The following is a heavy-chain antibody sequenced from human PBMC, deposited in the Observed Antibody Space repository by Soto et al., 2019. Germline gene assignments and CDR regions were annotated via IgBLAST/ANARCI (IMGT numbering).Heavy chain of an antibody. CDR3: ARELEFGRPSYGMDV. D-gene: IGHD3-16*01. J-gene: IGHJ6*02. Sequence: PGGSLRLSCAASGFTFSSYAMHWVRQAPGKGLEWVEVISYDGSNKYYADSVRGRLTISRDNSKNTMHLQMNRLRAEDTAVYYCARELEFGRPSYGMDVWGQGTTVTVSS. V-gene: IGHV3-30-3*01. CDR1: GFTFSSYA. CDR2: ISYDGSNK.